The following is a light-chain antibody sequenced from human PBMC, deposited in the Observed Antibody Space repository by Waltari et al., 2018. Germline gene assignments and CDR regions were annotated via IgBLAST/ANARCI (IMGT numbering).Light chain of an antibody. CDR2: KDR. V-gene: IGLV3-25*03. Sequence: SSELTQPPSVSVSPGQTARLTCSGDTFATQFVYWYQQKSGQAPLLVIYKDREGPSGIQDRISVSTSWTTVTLSISEAHAEDEGDYYCQSADTTRGLSVIFGGGTQLTVL. CDR1: TFATQF. CDR3: QSADTTRGLSVI. J-gene: IGLJ2*01.